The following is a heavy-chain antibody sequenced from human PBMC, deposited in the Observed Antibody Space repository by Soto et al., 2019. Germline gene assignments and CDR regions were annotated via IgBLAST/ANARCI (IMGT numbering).Heavy chain of an antibody. V-gene: IGHV4-39*01. CDR3: ARQGITMVRGVIITGDWLDP. CDR1: GGSISSSSYY. J-gene: IGHJ5*02. Sequence: SETLSLTCTVSGGSISSSSYYWGWIRQPPGKGLEWIGSIYYSGRTYYNPSLKSRVTISIDTSKNQFSLKLSSVTAADTAVYYCARQGITMVRGVIITGDWLDPWGQGTLVTVSS. D-gene: IGHD3-10*01. CDR2: IYYSGRT.